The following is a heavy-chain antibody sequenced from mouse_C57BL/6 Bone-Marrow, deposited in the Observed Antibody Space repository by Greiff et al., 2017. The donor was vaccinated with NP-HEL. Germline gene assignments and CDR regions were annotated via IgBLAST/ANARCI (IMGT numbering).Heavy chain of an antibody. Sequence: QVQLQQPGAELVKPGASVKLSCKASGYTFTTYWMQWVKQRPGQGLEWIGEIDPSDIYTNYNQKFKGKATLTVDTSSSTANMQLSSLTSEDSAVYYCARKAYYGRSYEFAYWGQGTLVTVSA. CDR3: ARKAYYGRSYEFAY. CDR2: IDPSDIYT. V-gene: IGHV1-50*01. D-gene: IGHD1-1*01. J-gene: IGHJ3*01. CDR1: GYTFTTYW.